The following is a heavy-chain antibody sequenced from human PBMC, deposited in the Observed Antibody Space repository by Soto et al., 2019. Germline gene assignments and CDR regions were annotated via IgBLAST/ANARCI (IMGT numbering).Heavy chain of an antibody. CDR1: GFTFSSYA. D-gene: IGHD2-2*01. CDR2: ISGSGGST. CDR3: AKIPVVPAPPAYYYYGMDV. J-gene: IGHJ6*02. Sequence: GGSLRLSCAASGFTFSSYAMSWVRQAPGKGLEWVSAISGSGGSTYYADSVKGRFTISRDNSKNTLYLQMNSLRAEDTAVYYCAKIPVVPAPPAYYYYGMDVWGQGTTVTVSS. V-gene: IGHV3-23*01.